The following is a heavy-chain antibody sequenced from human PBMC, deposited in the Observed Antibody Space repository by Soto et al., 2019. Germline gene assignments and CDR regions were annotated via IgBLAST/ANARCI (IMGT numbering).Heavy chain of an antibody. Sequence: QVQLQQWGAGLLKPSETLSLTCAVYGGSFSGYYWSWIRQPPGKGLEWIGEINHSGSTNYNPSLKSRATISVDTSKNQFSLKLSSVTAADTAVYYCARGRRYSSQGLFDYWGQGTLVTVSS. J-gene: IGHJ4*02. CDR2: INHSGST. CDR1: GGSFSGYY. CDR3: ARGRRYSSQGLFDY. D-gene: IGHD6-13*01. V-gene: IGHV4-34*01.